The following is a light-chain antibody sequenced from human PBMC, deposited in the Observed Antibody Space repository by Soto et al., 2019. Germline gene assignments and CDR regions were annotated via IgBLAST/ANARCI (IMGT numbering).Light chain of an antibody. V-gene: IGLV6-57*01. Sequence: QSVSESPGKTVTISCTRSSGSIASNYVQWYQQRPGSSPTTVIYEDNQRPSGVPDRFSGSIDSSSNSASLTISGLKTEDEADYYCQSYDSSNPVFGGGTKLTVL. J-gene: IGLJ2*01. CDR1: SGSIASNY. CDR3: QSYDSSNPV. CDR2: EDN.